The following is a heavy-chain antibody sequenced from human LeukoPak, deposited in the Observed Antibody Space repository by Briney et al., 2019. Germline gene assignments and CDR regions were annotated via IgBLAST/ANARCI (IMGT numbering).Heavy chain of an antibody. Sequence: SETLSLTCTVSGGSISSYYWSWIRQPAGKGLEWIGRIYTSGSTNYNPSLKSRVTMSVDTSKNQFSLKLSSVTAADTAVYYCARVQRGYYDILTGYQNWFDPWGQGTLVTVSS. CDR3: ARVQRGYYDILTGYQNWFDP. J-gene: IGHJ5*02. CDR1: GGSISSYY. D-gene: IGHD3-9*01. V-gene: IGHV4-4*07. CDR2: IYTSGST.